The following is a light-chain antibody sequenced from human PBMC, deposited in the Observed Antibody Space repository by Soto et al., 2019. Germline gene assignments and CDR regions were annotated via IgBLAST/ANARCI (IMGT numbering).Light chain of an antibody. J-gene: IGLJ1*01. CDR3: CSFAGSFTYV. V-gene: IGLV2-11*01. CDR2: DVT. CDR1: SSDVGGYNY. Sequence: QSVLTQPLSVSGSPGQSVTISCTGTSSDVGGYNYVSWYQQHPGRAPKLMIYDVTKRPSGVPDRFSGSKSGNTASLTISGLQAEDEADYYCCSFAGSFTYVFGTGTKV.